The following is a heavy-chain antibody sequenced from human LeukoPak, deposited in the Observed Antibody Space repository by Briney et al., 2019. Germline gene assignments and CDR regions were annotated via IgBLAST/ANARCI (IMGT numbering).Heavy chain of an antibody. J-gene: IGHJ4*02. CDR2: INHSGST. CDR3: ARGPHKYEY. V-gene: IGHV4-34*01. CDR1: GGSFSGYY. Sequence: PSETLSLTCAVYGGSFSGYYWSWIRQPPGKGLEWIGEINHSGSTNYNPSLKSRVTISVDTSKSQFSLKLTSVTAADTAVYYCARGPHKYEYWGQGLLVTVSS.